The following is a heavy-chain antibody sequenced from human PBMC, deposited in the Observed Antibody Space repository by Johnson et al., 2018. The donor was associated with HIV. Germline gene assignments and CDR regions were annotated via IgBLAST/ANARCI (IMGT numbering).Heavy chain of an antibody. Sequence: EVQLVESGGGVVRPGGSLRLSCAASGFTFDDYGMSWVRQAPGKGLEWVANIKQDGSEKYYVDSVKGRFTISIDNAKNSLVLQMNSLRAEDTPVYFCARDGSSWITGKFDAFDIWGQGTMVTVSS. D-gene: IGHD6-13*01. V-gene: IGHV3-7*01. J-gene: IGHJ3*02. CDR1: GFTFDDYG. CDR2: IKQDGSEK. CDR3: ARDGSSWITGKFDAFDI.